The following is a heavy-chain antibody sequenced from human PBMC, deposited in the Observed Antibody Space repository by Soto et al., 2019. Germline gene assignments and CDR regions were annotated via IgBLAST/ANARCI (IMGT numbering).Heavy chain of an antibody. D-gene: IGHD4-17*01. CDR3: AKDTTSDFGDYAPSRYNWFDP. J-gene: IGHJ5*02. CDR1: GYTFSSFG. CDR2: ISAYNGNT. Sequence: QVQLVQSGPEVKKPGASVKVSCRASGYTFSSFGISWVRQAPGQGLEWMGWISAYNGNTNYAQSLQGRVTMTTDTSTGTAYMELRSLRSDDTAVYYCAKDTTSDFGDYAPSRYNWFDPWGQGTLVTVSS. V-gene: IGHV1-18*04.